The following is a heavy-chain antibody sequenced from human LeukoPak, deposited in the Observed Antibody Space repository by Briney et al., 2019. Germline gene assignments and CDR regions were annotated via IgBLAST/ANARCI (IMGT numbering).Heavy chain of an antibody. CDR2: IYYSGST. CDR3: ARELSYYYDSSLVNAFDI. J-gene: IGHJ3*02. CDR1: GGSISSGDYY. D-gene: IGHD3-22*01. V-gene: IGHV4-30-4*01. Sequence: SQTLSLTCTVSGGSISSGDYYWSWIRQPPGKGLEWIGYIYYSGSTYYNPSLKSRVTISVDTSKNQFSLKLSSVTAADTAVYYCARELSYYYDSSLVNAFDIWGQGTMVTVSS.